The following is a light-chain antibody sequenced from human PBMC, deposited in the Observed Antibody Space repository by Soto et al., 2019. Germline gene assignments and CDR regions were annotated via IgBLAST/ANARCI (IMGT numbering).Light chain of an antibody. CDR1: QSVSSW. CDR3: HQYKTYWT. V-gene: IGKV1-5*03. Sequence: DIQMTQSPSTLSASVGDRVTITCRASQSVSSWLAWYQQKPGKAPKLLIYKASSLHSGVPSRFSGSGSGTEFTITISSLQPDDFATYYCHQYKTYWTFGHGTKVEMK. CDR2: KAS. J-gene: IGKJ1*01.